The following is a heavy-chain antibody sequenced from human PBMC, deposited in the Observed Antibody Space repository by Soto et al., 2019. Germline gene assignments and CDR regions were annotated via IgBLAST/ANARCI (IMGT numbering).Heavy chain of an antibody. V-gene: IGHV4-39*01. CDR3: ASPYDRVRSQQLVLGY. J-gene: IGHJ4*02. CDR2: IYYSGST. CDR1: NAYISSCSRN. D-gene: IGHD6-13*01. Sequence: SMTLSLNCSITNAYISSCSRNPASTRQHPGKGLEWIGSIYYSGSTYYNPSLKSRVTISVDTSKNQFSLKLSSVTAADTAVYYCASPYDRVRSQQLVLGYWGQGTLVTVS.